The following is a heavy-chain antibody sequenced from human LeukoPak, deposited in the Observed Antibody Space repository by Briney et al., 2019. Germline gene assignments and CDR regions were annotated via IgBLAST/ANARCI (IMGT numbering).Heavy chain of an antibody. CDR2: INPSGGSI. J-gene: IGHJ3*01. D-gene: IGHD3-22*01. CDR3: ARRGYDSNGYYYGNAFDF. V-gene: IGHV1-46*04. Sequence: ASVKVSCKASGYAFTDYYIQWVRQAPGQGLKWIGVINPSGGSIGYAQKLQGRVTMTSDTFTSTVYMELSSLRSEDTAVYYCARRGYDSNGYYYGNAFDFWGQGTMVTVSS. CDR1: GYAFTDYY.